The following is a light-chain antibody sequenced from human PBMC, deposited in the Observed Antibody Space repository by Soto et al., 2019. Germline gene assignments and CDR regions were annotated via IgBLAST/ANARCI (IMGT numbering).Light chain of an antibody. CDR3: MQALQTPAT. J-gene: IGKJ5*01. Sequence: DIVMTQSPLSLPVTPGEPASISCRSSQSLLHSNGYNYLDWYLQKPGQSPQLLIYLGSNRASGVPDRFSGSGSGKDYTLKISRVEAEEVGVYYCMQALQTPATFGQGTRLEIK. CDR2: LGS. CDR1: QSLLHSNGYNY. V-gene: IGKV2-28*01.